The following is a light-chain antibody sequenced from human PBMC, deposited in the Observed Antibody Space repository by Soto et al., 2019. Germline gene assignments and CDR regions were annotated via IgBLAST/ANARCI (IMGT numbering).Light chain of an antibody. Sequence: DIHMTQSPGIVSAYXGGSVTITXXASQSITTWLAWYQQRPGKAPKLLIYDASSLESGVPSRFSGSGSGTEFTLTISSLQPDDFATYYCKQYNSYPWTFGQGTKVDIK. CDR2: DAS. J-gene: IGKJ1*01. CDR1: QSITTW. V-gene: IGKV1-5*01. CDR3: KQYNSYPWT.